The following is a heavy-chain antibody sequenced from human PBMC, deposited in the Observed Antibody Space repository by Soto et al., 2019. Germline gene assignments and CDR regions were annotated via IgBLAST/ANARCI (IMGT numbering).Heavy chain of an antibody. J-gene: IGHJ2*01. CDR2: ISGSGGST. D-gene: IGHD3-9*01. CDR3: AKDRDYDILTGYYSDYWYFDL. V-gene: IGHV3-23*01. Sequence: GGSLRLSCAASGFTFSSYAMSWVRQAPGKGLEWVSAISGSGGSTYYADSVKGRFTISRDNSKNTLYLQMNSLRAEDTAVYYCAKDRDYDILTGYYSDYWYFDLWGRGTLVTVSS. CDR1: GFTFSSYA.